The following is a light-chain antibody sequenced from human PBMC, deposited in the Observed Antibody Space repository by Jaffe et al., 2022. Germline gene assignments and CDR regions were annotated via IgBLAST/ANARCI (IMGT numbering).Light chain of an antibody. Sequence: QLVVTQSPSASASLGASVKLTCTLSSGHSIYAIAWHQQQPEKGPRYLMKVNSDGSHSKGDGIPARFSGSSSGAERYLTISSLQSEDEADYYCQTWGTGIQVFGGGTKVTVL. J-gene: IGLJ3*02. CDR1: SGHSIYA. CDR3: QTWGTGIQV. CDR2: VNSDGSH. V-gene: IGLV4-69*01.